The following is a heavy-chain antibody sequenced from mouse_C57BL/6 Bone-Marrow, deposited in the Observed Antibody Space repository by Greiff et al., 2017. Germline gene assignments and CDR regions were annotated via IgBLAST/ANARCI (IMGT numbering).Heavy chain of an antibody. V-gene: IGHV1-64*01. CDR3: ARFFPPHYYSSSYRYFDV. Sequence: QVQLKQPGAELVKPGASVKLSCKASGYTFTSYWMHWVKQRPGQGLEWIGMIHPNSGSTNYNEKFKSKATLTVDKSSSTAYMQLSSLTSEDSAVYYCARFFPPHYYSSSYRYFDVWGTGTTVTVSS. CDR2: IHPNSGST. J-gene: IGHJ1*03. CDR1: GYTFTSYW. D-gene: IGHD1-1*01.